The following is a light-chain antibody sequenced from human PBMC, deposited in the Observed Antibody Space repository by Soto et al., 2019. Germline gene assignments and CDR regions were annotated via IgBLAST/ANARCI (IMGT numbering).Light chain of an antibody. CDR1: QSVSIN. J-gene: IGKJ4*01. Sequence: EIVMTQSPTTLSVSPGERATLSCRASQSVSINLAWYQQKPGQAPRLLIYGASTRATGIPARFSGSGSGTEFTVTISSLQSEDFAVYYCQQYNNWPPNTFGGGTKVEIK. CDR2: GAS. CDR3: QQYNNWPPNT. V-gene: IGKV3-15*01.